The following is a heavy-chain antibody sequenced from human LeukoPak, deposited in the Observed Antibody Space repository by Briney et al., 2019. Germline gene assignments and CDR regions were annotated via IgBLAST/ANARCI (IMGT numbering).Heavy chain of an antibody. V-gene: IGHV4-30-2*01. Sequence: PSETLSLTCAVSGGSISSGGYSWSWIRQPPGKGLEWIGYIYHSGSTYYNPSLKSRVTISVDRSKNQFSPKLSSVTAADTAVYYCARGYSVLVDYWGQGTLVTVSS. D-gene: IGHD5/OR15-5a*01. CDR2: IYHSGST. CDR1: GGSISSGGYS. J-gene: IGHJ4*02. CDR3: ARGYSVLVDY.